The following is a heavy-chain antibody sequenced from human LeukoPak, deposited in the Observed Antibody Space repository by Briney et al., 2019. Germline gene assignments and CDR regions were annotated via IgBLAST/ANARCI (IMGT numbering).Heavy chain of an antibody. J-gene: IGHJ4*02. V-gene: IGHV3-66*01. CDR1: GFTVSSSY. CDR3: SVGAIVATINY. Sequence: GGSLRLSCAASGFTVSSSYMSWVRQAPGKGLDWVSVIYSGSSTYYADSVKGRFTISRDKSKKTPYPQMSSRRVEDTAVFYCSVGAIVATINYWGQGTLVLVTA. CDR2: IYSGSST. D-gene: IGHD5-12*01.